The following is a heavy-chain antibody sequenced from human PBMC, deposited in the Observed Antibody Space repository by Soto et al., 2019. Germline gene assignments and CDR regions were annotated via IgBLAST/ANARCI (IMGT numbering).Heavy chain of an antibody. D-gene: IGHD4-4*01. Sequence: SETLSLTCAVYGGSFSGYYWSWVRQPPGKGLEWIGEINHSGSTNYNPSLKSRVTISVDTSKNQFSLKLSSVTAADTAVYYCARGVNSYSNYPLVPYGMDVWGQGTTVTVSS. CDR3: ARGVNSYSNYPLVPYGMDV. CDR1: GGSFSGYY. J-gene: IGHJ6*02. V-gene: IGHV4-34*01. CDR2: INHSGST.